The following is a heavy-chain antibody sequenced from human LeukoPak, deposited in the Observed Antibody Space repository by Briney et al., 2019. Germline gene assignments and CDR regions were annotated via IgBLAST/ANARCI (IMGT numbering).Heavy chain of an antibody. V-gene: IGHV3-23*01. CDR3: AKIVSLTDYWYFDL. J-gene: IGHJ2*01. CDR1: GFTFSSYG. CDR2: ISGSGGST. Sequence: PGGSLRLSCAASGFTFSSYGMSWVRQAPGKGLEWVSAISGSGGSTSYADSVKGRFTISRDNSKNTLYLQMNSLRAEDTAVYYCAKIVSLTDYWYFDLWGRGTLVTVSS. D-gene: IGHD2-15*01.